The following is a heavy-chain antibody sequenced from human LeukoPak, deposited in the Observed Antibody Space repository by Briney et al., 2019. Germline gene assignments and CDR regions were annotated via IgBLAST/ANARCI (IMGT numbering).Heavy chain of an antibody. CDR1: GFTFSNYA. D-gene: IGHD3-10*01. CDR2: ISGSGGST. Sequence: GGSLRLSCVASGFTFSNYATSWVRQAPGKGLEWVSAISGSGGSTYYADSVKGRFTISRDNSKNTLYLQMNSLRAEDTAVYYCAKDRYYSGTHPDYWGQGTLVTVSS. V-gene: IGHV3-23*01. J-gene: IGHJ4*02. CDR3: AKDRYYSGTHPDY.